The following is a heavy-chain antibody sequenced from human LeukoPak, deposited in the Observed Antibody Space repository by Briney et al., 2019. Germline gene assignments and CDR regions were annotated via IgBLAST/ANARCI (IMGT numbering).Heavy chain of an antibody. Sequence: PSQTLSLTCTVSGGSISSGGYYWSWIRQHPGKGLEWIGYIYYSGSTYYNPSLKSRVTISVDTSKNQFSLKLSSVTAADTAGYYCARTLLLWFGDQNNWFDPWGQGTLVTVSS. CDR1: GGSISSGGYY. D-gene: IGHD3-10*01. CDR3: ARTLLLWFGDQNNWFDP. V-gene: IGHV4-31*03. J-gene: IGHJ5*02. CDR2: IYYSGST.